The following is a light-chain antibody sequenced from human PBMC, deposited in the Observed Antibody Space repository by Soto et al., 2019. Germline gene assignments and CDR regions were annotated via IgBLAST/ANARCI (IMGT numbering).Light chain of an antibody. CDR1: SSDVGSYNR. V-gene: IGLV2-18*02. CDR3: SSYTSSSSVV. J-gene: IGLJ2*01. CDR2: EVS. Sequence: QSALTQPPSVSGSPGQSVTISCTGTSSDVGSYNRVSWYQQPPGTAPKLMIYEVSNRPSGVPDRFSGSKSGNTASLTISGLHAEDEADYYCSSYTSSSSVVFCGGSKLTVL.